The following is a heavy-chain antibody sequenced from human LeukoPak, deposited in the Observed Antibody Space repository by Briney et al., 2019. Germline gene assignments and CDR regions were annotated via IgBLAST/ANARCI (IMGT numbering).Heavy chain of an antibody. J-gene: IGHJ3*02. CDR1: GGSISSYY. Sequence: SETLSLTCTVSGGSISSYYWSWILQPPGKGLEWIGYIYYSGSTNYNPSLKSRVTISVDTSKNQFSLKLSSVTAADTAVYYCARDDPIAGDNAFDIWGQGTMVTVSS. CDR2: IYYSGST. CDR3: ARDDPIAGDNAFDI. D-gene: IGHD7-27*01. V-gene: IGHV4-59*01.